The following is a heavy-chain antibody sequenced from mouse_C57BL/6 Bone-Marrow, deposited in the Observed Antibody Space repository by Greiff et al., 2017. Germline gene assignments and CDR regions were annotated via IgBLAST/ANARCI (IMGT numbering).Heavy chain of an antibody. D-gene: IGHD3-3*01. CDR1: GYTFTSYW. J-gene: IGHJ2*01. Sequence: VQLQESGAELAKPGASVKLSCKASGYTFTSYWMHWVKQRPGQGLEWIGYINPSSGYPKYTQKFKDKATLTADKSSSTAYMQLSSLTYEDSAVYCCARDGDMGHDYFDYWGQGTARTVSS. CDR3: ARDGDMGHDYFDY. CDR2: INPSSGYP. V-gene: IGHV1-7*01.